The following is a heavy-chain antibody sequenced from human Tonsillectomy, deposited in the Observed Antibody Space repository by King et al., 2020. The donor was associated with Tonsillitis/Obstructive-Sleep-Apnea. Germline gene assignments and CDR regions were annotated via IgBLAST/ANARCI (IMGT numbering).Heavy chain of an antibody. V-gene: IGHV1-69*01. CDR3: ALAFYDNTGYYFYYFDY. Sequence: QLVQSGAEVQKPGSSVKVSCKASGGAFSTYAISWVRQAPGRGLAWMGGIIPIFATAKYAQKFQGRVTITADESTSTAYMELSSLRSEDTAVYYCALAFYDNTGYYFYYFDYWGQGTLVTVSS. D-gene: IGHD3-22*01. CDR1: GGAFSTYA. CDR2: IIPIFATA. J-gene: IGHJ4*02.